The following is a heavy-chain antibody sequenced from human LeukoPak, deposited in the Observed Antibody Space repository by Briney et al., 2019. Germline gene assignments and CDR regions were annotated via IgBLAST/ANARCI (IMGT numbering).Heavy chain of an antibody. D-gene: IGHD3-16*01. CDR3: AGIRGEPHYYYYYGMDV. CDR2: MNPNSGNT. Sequence: ASVKVSCKASGYTFTSYDTNWVRQATGQGLEWMGWMNPNSGNTGYAQKFQGRVTMTRNTSISTAYMELSSLRSEDTAVYYCAGIRGEPHYYYYYGMDVWGQGTTVTVSS. J-gene: IGHJ6*02. CDR1: GYTFTSYD. V-gene: IGHV1-8*01.